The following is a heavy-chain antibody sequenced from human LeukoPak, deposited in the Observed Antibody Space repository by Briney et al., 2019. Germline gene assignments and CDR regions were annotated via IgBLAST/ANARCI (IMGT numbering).Heavy chain of an antibody. D-gene: IGHD6-13*01. CDR3: TAFSPHSRSWYSSFDY. Sequence: PGGSLRPSCSASGFTFSSYAMHWVRQAPGKGREYVSAISSNGGSTYYADSVKGRFTISRDNSKNTLYLQMRSLRAEATAVYYCTAFSPHSRSWYSSFDYWGQGPLVTVSS. CDR1: GFTFSSYA. CDR2: ISSNGGST. J-gene: IGHJ4*02. V-gene: IGHV3-64D*06.